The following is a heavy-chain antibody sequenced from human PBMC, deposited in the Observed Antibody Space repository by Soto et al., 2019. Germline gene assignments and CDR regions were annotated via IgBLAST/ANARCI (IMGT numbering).Heavy chain of an antibody. CDR3: ARGKPAAMPYYYYYYMDV. CDR1: GGSSSSSSYC. Sequence: SETLSLTCTVSGGSSSSSSYCWGWIRQNPEKGLEWIGSIYYSGSTYYNPSLKSRVTISVDTSKNQFSLKLSSVTAADTAVYYFARGKPAAMPYYYYYYMDVWGKGTTVTVSS. D-gene: IGHD2-2*01. V-gene: IGHV4-39*01. CDR2: IYYSGST. J-gene: IGHJ6*03.